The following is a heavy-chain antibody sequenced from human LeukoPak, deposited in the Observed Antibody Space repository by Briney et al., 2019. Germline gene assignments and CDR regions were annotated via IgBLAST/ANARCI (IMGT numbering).Heavy chain of an antibody. J-gene: IGHJ4*02. D-gene: IGHD1-26*01. V-gene: IGHV3-21*01. CDR1: RFTLSSYS. Sequence: GGSLRLSCEASRFTLSSYSMNWVRQAPGKGLEWVSSISGSSSYIYYADLVKGRFTISRDNAKNSLYLQMNSLRAEDTAVYYCARDMETYSGSYWGQGTLVTVSS. CDR2: ISGSSSYI. CDR3: ARDMETYSGSY.